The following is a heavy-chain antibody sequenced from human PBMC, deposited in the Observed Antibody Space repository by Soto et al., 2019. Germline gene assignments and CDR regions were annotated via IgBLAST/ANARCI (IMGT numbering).Heavy chain of an antibody. CDR1: GYTFIDYD. CDR2: MNPNSGNI. Sequence: ASVKVSCKASGYTFIDYDVNWVRQATGQGLEWMGWMNPNSGNIAYAQSFQGRITMTRDTSISTAYMELSGLRDEDTAVYYCARGVRQDYWGQGTLVTVSS. J-gene: IGHJ4*02. V-gene: IGHV1-8*01. CDR3: ARGVRQDY.